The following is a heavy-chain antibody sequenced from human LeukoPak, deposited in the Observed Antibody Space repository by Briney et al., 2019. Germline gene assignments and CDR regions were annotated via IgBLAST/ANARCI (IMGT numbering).Heavy chain of an antibody. V-gene: IGHV1-2*04. CDR2: INPDSGGT. CDR1: GYTFTGYY. J-gene: IGHJ4*02. CDR3: ARGVTTVGY. Sequence: GASVKVSCRASGYTFTGYYMSWVRQAPGQGLEWMGWINPDSGGTHYAQNFQGWVTMTRDTSISTAYMELSSLRSEDTAVYYCARGVTTVGYWGQGTLVTVSS. D-gene: IGHD4-23*01.